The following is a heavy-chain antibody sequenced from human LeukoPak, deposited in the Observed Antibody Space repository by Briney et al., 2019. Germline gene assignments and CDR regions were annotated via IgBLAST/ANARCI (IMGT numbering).Heavy chain of an antibody. J-gene: IGHJ4*02. Sequence: ASVKVSCKASGYTFTSYYMHWVPQAPGQGLEWMGIINPSGGSTSYAQKFQGRVTMTRDTSTSTVYMELSSLRSEDTAVYYCARVPRKILGSSGYYFDYWGQGTLVTVSS. CDR3: ARVPRKILGSSGYYFDY. CDR1: GYTFTSYY. V-gene: IGHV1-46*01. D-gene: IGHD3-22*01. CDR2: INPSGGST.